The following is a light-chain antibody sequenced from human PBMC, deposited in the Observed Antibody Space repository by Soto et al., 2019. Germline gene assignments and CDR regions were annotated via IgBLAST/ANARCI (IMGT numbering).Light chain of an antibody. J-gene: IGKJ1*01. Sequence: EIVMTQSPATLSVSPGDRATLSCRGSQSMSDDLAWYQRKPGQAPRLLIYGASTRATGIPARFSGSGSGTEFTLTISSLQSEDFAVYYCQQYNNWPWTFGQGTQVEIK. V-gene: IGKV3-15*01. CDR1: QSMSDD. CDR3: QQYNNWPWT. CDR2: GAS.